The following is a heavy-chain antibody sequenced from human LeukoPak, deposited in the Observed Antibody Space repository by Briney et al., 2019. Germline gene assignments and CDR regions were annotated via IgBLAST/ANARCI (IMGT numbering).Heavy chain of an antibody. CDR2: ISSSSSTI. Sequence: GGSLRLSCVASGFTFSRYNMNWVRRAPGKGLEWVSYISSSSSTIYYADSVKGRFTISRDNAKTSLYLQMNSLRDEDTAVYYCARMTHSGSYYFDYWGQGTLVTVSS. CDR1: GFTFSRYN. V-gene: IGHV3-48*02. D-gene: IGHD1-26*01. CDR3: ARMTHSGSYYFDY. J-gene: IGHJ4*02.